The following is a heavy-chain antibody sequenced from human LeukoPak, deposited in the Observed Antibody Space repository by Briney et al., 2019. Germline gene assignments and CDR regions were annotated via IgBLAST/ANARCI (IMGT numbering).Heavy chain of an antibody. V-gene: IGHV1-69*05. J-gene: IGHJ4*02. CDR3: AGKSVDSSGYSPFDY. D-gene: IGHD3-22*01. CDR2: IIPIFGTA. Sequence: GASVKVSCKASGGTFSSYAISWVRQAPGQGLEWMGGIIPIFGTANYAQKFQGRVTITTDESTSTAYMELSSLKSGDTAVYYCAGKSVDSSGYSPFDYWGQGTLVTVSS. CDR1: GGTFSSYA.